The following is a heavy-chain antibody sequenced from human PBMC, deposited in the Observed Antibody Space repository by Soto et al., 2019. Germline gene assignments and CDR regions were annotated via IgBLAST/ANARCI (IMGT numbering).Heavy chain of an antibody. CDR2: IIPIFGIA. CDR3: ARVDDPNYYDSSGSHTH. V-gene: IGHV1-69*02. D-gene: IGHD3-22*01. Sequence: SVNVSCKASGCTFSRYSITWVRHAPGHGLEWIGRIIPIFGIASYAQKFQGRVTITTDTSTSTAYMELRSLRSDDTAVYYCARVDDPNYYDSSGSHTHWGQGTLVTVS. J-gene: IGHJ4*02. CDR1: GCTFSRYS.